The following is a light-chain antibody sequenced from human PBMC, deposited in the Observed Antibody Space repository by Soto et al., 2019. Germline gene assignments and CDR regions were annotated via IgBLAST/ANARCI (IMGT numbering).Light chain of an antibody. Sequence: QSFLTQPRSVSGSPGQSVTISCTVTSSDVGGYNYVSWYQQHPGKAPKLMIYDVSERPSGVPDRFTGSKSGTSASLAITGLQAEDEGDYYCQSFDRGPSGVYVFGTGTKVTVL. V-gene: IGLV2-11*01. J-gene: IGLJ1*01. CDR1: SSDVGGYNY. CDR2: DVS. CDR3: QSFDRGPSGVYV.